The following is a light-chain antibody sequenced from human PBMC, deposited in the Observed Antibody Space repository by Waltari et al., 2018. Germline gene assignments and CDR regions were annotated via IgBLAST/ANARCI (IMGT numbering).Light chain of an antibody. Sequence: SCRASQSISTFLAWYQQRPGQAPRLLIYATSSRATGIPDRFSSSGSGTDFSLTISRLEPEDFAVYYCQHYVRLPATFGQGTKVEIK. CDR3: QHYVRLPAT. V-gene: IGKV3-20*01. CDR1: QSISTF. CDR2: ATS. J-gene: IGKJ1*01.